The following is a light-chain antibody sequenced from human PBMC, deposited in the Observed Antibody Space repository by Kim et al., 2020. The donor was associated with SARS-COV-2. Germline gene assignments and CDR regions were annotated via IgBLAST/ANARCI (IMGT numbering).Light chain of an antibody. J-gene: IGLJ1*01. CDR3: SSYTATYTYV. CDR2: EVT. V-gene: IGLV2-18*02. CDR1: ISDVGHYDH. Sequence: QSALTQPPSVSGSPGQSVTISCTGTISDVGHYDHFSWYQKSPGTAPKLIIYEVTNRPSGVPDRFSGSRSDNTASLTISGLQPEDEADYYCSSYTATYTYVFGTGTKVTVL.